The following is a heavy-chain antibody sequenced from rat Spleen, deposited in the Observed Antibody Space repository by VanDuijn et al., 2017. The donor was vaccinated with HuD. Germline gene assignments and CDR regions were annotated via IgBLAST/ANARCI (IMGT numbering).Heavy chain of an antibody. Sequence: QVQLKESGPGLVQPSQTLSLTCTVSGFSLSSYGVIWVRQPPGKVLEWMGVIWGDGSTDYNSALKSRLSITRDTSKSQVFLKMNSLQTEHTAAYFWTRSYGGYSHHWFVYWGQGTLVTVSS. CDR2: IWGDGST. D-gene: IGHD1-11*01. J-gene: IGHJ3*01. V-gene: IGHV2-13*01. CDR3: TRSYGGYSHHWFVY. CDR1: GFSLSSYG.